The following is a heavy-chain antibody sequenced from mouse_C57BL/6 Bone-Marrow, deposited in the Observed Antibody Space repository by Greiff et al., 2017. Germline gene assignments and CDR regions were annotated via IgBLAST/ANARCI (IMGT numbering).Heavy chain of an antibody. Sequence: QVQLQQPGAELVKPGASVKMSCKASGYTFTSYWITWVKQRPGQGLEWIGDIYPGSGSTNYNEKFKSKATLTVDTSSSTSNMQLSSLTSDDSAVYYCAREVILPSYYAMDYWGQGTSVTVSS. CDR1: GYTFTSYW. J-gene: IGHJ4*01. D-gene: IGHD1-2*01. CDR2: IYPGSGST. V-gene: IGHV1-55*01. CDR3: AREVILPSYYAMDY.